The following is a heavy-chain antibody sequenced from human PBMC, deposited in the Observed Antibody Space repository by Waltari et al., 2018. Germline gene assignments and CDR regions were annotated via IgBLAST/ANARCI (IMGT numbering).Heavy chain of an antibody. D-gene: IGHD4-17*01. Sequence: EVQLVESGGGLVQPGGSLRLSCAASGFTYSMYWMHWVRQAPGKGLVWVSRSNSDGRRTSYADAGKGRFTIAKDNAKTTVYLQMNSLRAEDTAIYYCARGARRTTVTTGWWYFDLWGRGTLVTVSS. CDR3: ARGARRTTVTTGWWYFDL. J-gene: IGHJ2*01. CDR2: SNSDGRRT. CDR1: GFTYSMYW. V-gene: IGHV3-74*01.